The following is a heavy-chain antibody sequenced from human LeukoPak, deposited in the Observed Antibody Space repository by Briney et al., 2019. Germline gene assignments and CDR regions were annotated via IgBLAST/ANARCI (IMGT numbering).Heavy chain of an antibody. CDR2: IYSGGSP. CDR3: ARAPSNAHFDY. Sequence: PGGSLRLSCAASGFTVRSSYMSWVRQAPGKGLEWVSVIYSGGSPDYADSAKGRFTISSDNSKNTLYLQMNSLRVEDTAVYYCARAPSNAHFDYWGQGTLVTVSS. J-gene: IGHJ4*02. CDR1: GFTVRSSY. D-gene: IGHD3-3*02. V-gene: IGHV3-53*01.